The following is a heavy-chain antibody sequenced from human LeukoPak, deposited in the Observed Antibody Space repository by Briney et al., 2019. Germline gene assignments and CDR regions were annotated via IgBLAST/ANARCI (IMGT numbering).Heavy chain of an antibody. CDR2: IYYSGST. Sequence: SETLSLTCTVSGGSISSSSYYWGWIRQPPGKGLEWIGSIYYSGSTYYNPSLKSRVTISVDTSKNQFSLKLSSVTAADTAVYYCARAGRSRRGYSYGPLDYWGQGTLVTVSS. V-gene: IGHV4-39*07. CDR1: GGSISSSSYY. CDR3: ARAGRSRRGYSYGPLDY. J-gene: IGHJ4*02. D-gene: IGHD5-18*01.